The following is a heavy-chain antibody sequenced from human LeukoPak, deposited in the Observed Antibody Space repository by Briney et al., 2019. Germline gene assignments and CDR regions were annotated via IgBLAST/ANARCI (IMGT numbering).Heavy chain of an antibody. D-gene: IGHD3-22*01. CDR2: IDWNGGST. CDR1: GFTFDEYG. CDR3: ARRAMIVVATPAVDY. Sequence: GGSLRLSCAASGFTFDEYGVSWVRQTPGKGLEWVSGIDWNGGSTGYADSVKGRFTISRNNAKNSLYLQMNSLRADDTALYYCARRAMIVVATPAVDYWGQGTLVTVSS. J-gene: IGHJ4*02. V-gene: IGHV3-20*04.